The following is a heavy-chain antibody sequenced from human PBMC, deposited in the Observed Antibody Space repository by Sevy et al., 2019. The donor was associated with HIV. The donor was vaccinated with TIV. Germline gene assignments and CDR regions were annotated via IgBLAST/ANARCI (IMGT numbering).Heavy chain of an antibody. CDR3: ARAPYYYDSSGYLFDY. CDR2: IIPIFGTA. CDR1: GGTFSNYA. V-gene: IGHV1-69*13. D-gene: IGHD3-22*01. Sequence: ASVKVSCKASGGTFSNYAISWVRQAPGQGLEWMGGIIPIFGTANYAQKFQGRVTITADESTSTAYMELSSLRSEDTAVYYCARAPYYYDSSGYLFDYWGQGTLVTVSS. J-gene: IGHJ4*02.